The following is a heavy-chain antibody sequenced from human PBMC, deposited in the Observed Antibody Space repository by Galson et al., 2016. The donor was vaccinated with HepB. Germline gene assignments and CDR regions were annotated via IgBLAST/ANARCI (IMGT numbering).Heavy chain of an antibody. V-gene: IGHV3-21*01. CDR3: ARGVSKYNIGWYFDY. D-gene: IGHD6-19*01. Sequence: SLRLSCAASGFNFINAWMTWVRQAPGKGLEWVSSISTSSSYIYYADSVKGRFTISRDNSKNTLYLQMNSLRAEDTAVYYCARGVSKYNIGWYFDYWGQGTLVTVSS. CDR2: ISTSSSYI. J-gene: IGHJ4*02. CDR1: GFNFINAW.